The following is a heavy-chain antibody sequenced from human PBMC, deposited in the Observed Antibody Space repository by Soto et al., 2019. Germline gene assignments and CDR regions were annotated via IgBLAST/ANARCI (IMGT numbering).Heavy chain of an antibody. D-gene: IGHD2-15*01. Sequence: GGSLRLSCAASGFTFSSFAMPWVRQAPGKGLEWVEVISYDGSNKYYADSVKGRFTISRDNSKNTLYLQMNSLRAEDTAVYYCAPLGVVVAALGMDVWGQGTTVTVSS. J-gene: IGHJ6*02. CDR1: GFTFSSFA. CDR2: ISYDGSNK. CDR3: APLGVVVAALGMDV. V-gene: IGHV3-30-3*01.